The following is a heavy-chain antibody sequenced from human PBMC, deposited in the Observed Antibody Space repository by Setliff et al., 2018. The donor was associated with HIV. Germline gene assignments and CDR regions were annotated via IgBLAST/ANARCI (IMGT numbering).Heavy chain of an antibody. CDR3: ARPSSPDCGGDCYPDAFDI. J-gene: IGHJ3*02. CDR2: ISTYNGNT. V-gene: IGHV1-18*01. CDR1: GYTLTNYG. Sequence: GASVKVSCKASGYTLTNYGISWVRQAPGQGLEWMGWISTYNGNTKYVQKLQGRVTMTTDTSTSTAYMELRSLRSDDTAMYYCARPSSPDCGGDCYPDAFDIWGQGTMVTVSS. D-gene: IGHD2-21*01.